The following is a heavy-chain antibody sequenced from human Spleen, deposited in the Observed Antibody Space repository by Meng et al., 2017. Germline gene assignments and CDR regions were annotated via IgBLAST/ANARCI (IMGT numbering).Heavy chain of an antibody. CDR3: VRSSGWVRTGFDP. CDR2: IGHSGIT. D-gene: IGHD6-19*01. J-gene: IGHJ5*02. V-gene: IGHV4-39*01. Sequence: QVQLQESGPGLVKPSEALSLTGSVSGGSISTSGYYWGWIRQPPGKGLEWIGSIGHSGITYYTPSLKSRVTVSIDTSKSQFSLKLTSVTAADTAVYYCVRSSGWVRTGFDPWGQGTLVTVSS. CDR1: GGSISTSGYY.